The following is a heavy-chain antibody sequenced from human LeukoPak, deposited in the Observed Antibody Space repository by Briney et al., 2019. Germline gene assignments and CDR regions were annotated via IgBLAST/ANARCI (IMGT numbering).Heavy chain of an antibody. J-gene: IGHJ5*02. CDR3: ARDFEDIVVVPAAILGPGGDNNWFDP. D-gene: IGHD2-2*02. V-gene: IGHV3-7*01. CDR1: GFTFSSYW. CDR2: IKQGGSEK. Sequence: GGSLRLSCAVSGFTFSSYWMSWVRQAPGKGLEWVANIKQGGSEKYYVDSVKGRFTISRDNAKNSLYLQMNSLRAEDTAVYYCARDFEDIVVVPAAILGPGGDNNWFDPWGQGTLVTVSS.